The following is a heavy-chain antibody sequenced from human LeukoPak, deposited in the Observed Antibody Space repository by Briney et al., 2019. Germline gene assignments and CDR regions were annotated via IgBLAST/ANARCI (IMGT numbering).Heavy chain of an antibody. V-gene: IGHV1-69*06. CDR2: IIRIFGTA. Sequence: EASVKVSCKSSGGTFSSYAISWVRQPTGQRLEWMGVIIRIFGTANYAKKFPGTVTITADKSTSTDYMELSSLRSEDTAVYYCARDPHSSGWPVFDYWGQGTLVTVSS. J-gene: IGHJ4*02. D-gene: IGHD6-19*01. CDR1: GGTFSSYA. CDR3: ARDPHSSGWPVFDY.